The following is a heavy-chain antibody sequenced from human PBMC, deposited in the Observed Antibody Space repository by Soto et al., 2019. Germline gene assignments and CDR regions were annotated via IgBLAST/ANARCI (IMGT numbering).Heavy chain of an antibody. CDR1: GGTFNTYT. CDR2: ITPIIDIP. V-gene: IGHV1-69*02. J-gene: IGHJ4*02. D-gene: IGHD2-15*01. CDR3: ARSNPQYVDFES. Sequence: VQLVQSVAEVKKPGSSVKVSCRPSGGTFNTYTISWVRQAPGQGLEWMGRITPIIDIPTYAQNFQGRVSISADKSTSTAYMHLTNLRFEDTAMYFCARSNPQYVDFESWCQGTLVTVSS.